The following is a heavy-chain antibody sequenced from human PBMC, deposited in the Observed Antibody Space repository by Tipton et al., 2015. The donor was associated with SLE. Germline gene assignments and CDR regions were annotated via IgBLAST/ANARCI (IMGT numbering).Heavy chain of an antibody. CDR3: AKRDSSSSGWFDP. CDR2: IRYDGSNK. Sequence: SLRLSCAASGFTFSSYSMHWVRQAPGKGLEWVAFIRYDGSNKYYADSVKGRFTISRDNSKNTLYLQMNSLRAEDTAVYYCAKRDSSSSGWFDPWGQGTLVTVSS. V-gene: IGHV3-30*02. CDR1: GFTFSSYS. J-gene: IGHJ5*02. D-gene: IGHD6-6*01.